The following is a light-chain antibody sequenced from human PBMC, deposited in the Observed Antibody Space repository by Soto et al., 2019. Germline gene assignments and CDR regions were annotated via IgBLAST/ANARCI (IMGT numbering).Light chain of an antibody. Sequence: EIVMTQSPGTLSVSPGERAAVSCGASQSVSSNLAWYQQKPGQAPRLLIYGASTRATGIPARFSGSGSGTDFTLTISSLEPEDFAVYYCQQRSNWPSITFGQGTRLEIK. CDR1: QSVSSN. CDR3: QQRSNWPSIT. CDR2: GAS. J-gene: IGKJ5*01. V-gene: IGKV3-11*01.